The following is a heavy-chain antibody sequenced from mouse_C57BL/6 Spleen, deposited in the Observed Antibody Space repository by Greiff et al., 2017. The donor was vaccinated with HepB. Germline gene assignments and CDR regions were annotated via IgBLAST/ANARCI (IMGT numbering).Heavy chain of an antibody. Sequence: QVQLQRPGAELVRPGTSVKLSCKASGYTFTSYWMHWVKQRPGQGLEWIGVIDPSDSYTNYNQKFKGKATLTVDTSSSTAYMQLSSLTSEDSAVYYCAREGNFAYWGQGTLVTVSA. V-gene: IGHV1-59*01. J-gene: IGHJ3*01. CDR3: AREGNFAY. CDR2: IDPSDSYT. CDR1: GYTFTSYW.